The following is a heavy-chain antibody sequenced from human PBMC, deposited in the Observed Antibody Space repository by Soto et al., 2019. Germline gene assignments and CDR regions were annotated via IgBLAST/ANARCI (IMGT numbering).Heavy chain of an antibody. Sequence: QLQLQESGPGLVKPSETLSLTCTVSGGSISSSSYYWGWIRQPPGQGLEWIGRIYYSGSTYYNPSLKSRVTMSVDTSKNLCSLKLSSVSAADTAVYYCARRGREDYVWGSYRYTANWFDPWGQGTLVTVSS. CDR3: ARRGREDYVWGSYRYTANWFDP. J-gene: IGHJ5*02. V-gene: IGHV4-39*01. CDR1: GGSISSSSYY. CDR2: IYYSGST. D-gene: IGHD3-16*02.